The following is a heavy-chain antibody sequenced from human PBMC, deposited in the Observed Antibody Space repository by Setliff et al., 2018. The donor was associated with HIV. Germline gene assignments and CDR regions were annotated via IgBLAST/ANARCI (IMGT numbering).Heavy chain of an antibody. CDR1: SDSITTYY. CDR2: IFTSGST. V-gene: IGHV4-4*07. CDR3: ARGGSRGLDY. D-gene: IGHD3-16*01. Sequence: SETLSLTCSVSSDSITTYYWTWIRQPVGKGLEWIGRIFTSGSTNYNPSLKSRVTMSFDRSKNQFSLKLTSMTAADTAVYYCARGGSRGLDYWGQTLLVTVSS. J-gene: IGHJ4*02.